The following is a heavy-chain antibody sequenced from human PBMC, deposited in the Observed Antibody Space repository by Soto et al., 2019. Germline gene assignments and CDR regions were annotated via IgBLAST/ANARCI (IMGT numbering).Heavy chain of an antibody. V-gene: IGHV4-34*01. Sequence: SETLSLTCAVYGGSFNGYYWSWIRQPPGKGLEWIGEINHSGSTNYNPSLKSRVTISVDTSKNQFSLKLSSVTAADTAVYYCARGALDILVVVAAAESSYYYYMDVRGKGAPVT. D-gene: IGHD2-15*01. CDR3: ARGALDILVVVAAAESSYYYYMDV. CDR2: INHSGST. CDR1: GGSFNGYY. J-gene: IGHJ6*03.